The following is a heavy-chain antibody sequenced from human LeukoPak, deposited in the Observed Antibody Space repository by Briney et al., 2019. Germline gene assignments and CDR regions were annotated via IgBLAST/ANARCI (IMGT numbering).Heavy chain of an antibody. CDR1: GGSIGNYY. CDR3: ARAIFGDTDHGIDV. CDR2: IFVSGST. V-gene: IGHV4-4*07. J-gene: IGHJ6*02. D-gene: IGHD4-17*01. Sequence: MASETLSLTCTVSGGSIGNYYWTWLRQPAGKGLEWIGRIFVSGSTNYNPSLKGRVTMSVDTSKKQFSLRLTSMSAADTAVYFCARAIFGDTDHGIDVWGQGTTVTVSS.